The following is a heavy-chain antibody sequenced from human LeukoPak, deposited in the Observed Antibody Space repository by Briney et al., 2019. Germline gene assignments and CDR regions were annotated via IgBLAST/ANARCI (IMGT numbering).Heavy chain of an antibody. J-gene: IGHJ4*02. CDR1: GFTFSSYA. V-gene: IGHV3-30*04. Sequence: HAGGSLRLSCAASGFTFSSYAMHWVRQAPGKGLEWVAVISYDGSNKYYADSVKGRFTISRDNSKNTLYLQMNSLRAEDTAVYYCARDQQGADYYDSSGYYYGFFDYWGQGTLVTVSS. CDR2: ISYDGSNK. D-gene: IGHD3-22*01. CDR3: ARDQQGADYYDSSGYYYGFFDY.